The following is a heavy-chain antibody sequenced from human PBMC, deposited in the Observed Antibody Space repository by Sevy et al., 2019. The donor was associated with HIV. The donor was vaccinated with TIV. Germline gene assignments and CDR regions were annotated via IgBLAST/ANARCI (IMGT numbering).Heavy chain of an antibody. CDR2: INHSGST. D-gene: IGHD5-18*01. V-gene: IGHV4-34*01. CDR3: ARGWGRGYRYGGYDY. J-gene: IGHJ4*02. CDR1: GGSFSGYY. Sequence: SETLSLTCAVYGGSFSGYYWSWIRQPPGKGLEWIGEINHSGSTNYNPPLKSRVTISVDTSKNQFSLKLSSVTAADTAVYYCARGWGRGYRYGGYDYWGQGTLVTVSS.